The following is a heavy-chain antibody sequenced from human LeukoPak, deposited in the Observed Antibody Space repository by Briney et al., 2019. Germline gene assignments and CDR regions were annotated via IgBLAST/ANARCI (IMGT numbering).Heavy chain of an antibody. J-gene: IGHJ4*02. CDR1: GFTFSSYA. V-gene: IGHV3-7*01. D-gene: IGHD1-14*01. CDR3: ARGKTGIVY. Sequence: PGGSLRLSCAASGFTFSSYAMSWVRQAPGKGLEWVANIKQDGSEKYYVDSVKGRFTISRDNAKNSLYLQMNSLRAEDTAVYYCARGKTGIVYWGQGTLVTVSS. CDR2: IKQDGSEK.